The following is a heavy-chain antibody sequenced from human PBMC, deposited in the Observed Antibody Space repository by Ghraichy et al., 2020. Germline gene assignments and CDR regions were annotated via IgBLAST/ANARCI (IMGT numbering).Heavy chain of an antibody. V-gene: IGHV4-61*01. CDR3: AREGVRGRSVPLDVYFGY. D-gene: IGHD3-16*01. Sequence: SETLSLTCTVSGGSVRSGSYYWSWIRQPPGKGREWIGYIYYSGSTNYNPSLRSRVTISVDSCKNQFSLKLSSVTAADTAVYYCAREGVRGRSVPLDVYFGYWGQGTLVTVSS. CDR1: GGSVRSGSYY. CDR2: IYYSGST. J-gene: IGHJ4*02.